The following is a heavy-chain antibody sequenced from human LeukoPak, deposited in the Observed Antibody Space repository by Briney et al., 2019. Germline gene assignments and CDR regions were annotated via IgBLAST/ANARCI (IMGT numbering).Heavy chain of an antibody. CDR1: GFTFSNYA. V-gene: IGHV3-23*01. CDR2: ISGSGVST. Sequence: GGSLRLSCAASGFTFSNYAMSWVRQAPGKGLEWVSAISGSGVSTYYADSVKGRFTISRDNSKNTLYLQMNSLRAEDTAVYYCAKKFLYCSSTSCSDYWGQGTLVTVSS. CDR3: AKKFLYCSSTSCSDY. D-gene: IGHD2-2*01. J-gene: IGHJ4*02.